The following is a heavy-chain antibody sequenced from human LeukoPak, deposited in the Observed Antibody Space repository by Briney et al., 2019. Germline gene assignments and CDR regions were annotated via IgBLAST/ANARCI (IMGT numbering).Heavy chain of an antibody. CDR1: GGSFSGYY. Sequence: SETLSLTCAVYGGSFSGYYWSWIRQPPGKGLEWIGEINHSGSTNYNPSLKSRVTISVDTSKNQFSLKLSSVTAADTAVYYCARLTEMATIYGPRLDYWGQGTLVTVSS. CDR2: INHSGST. V-gene: IGHV4-34*01. J-gene: IGHJ4*02. D-gene: IGHD5-24*01. CDR3: ARLTEMATIYGPRLDY.